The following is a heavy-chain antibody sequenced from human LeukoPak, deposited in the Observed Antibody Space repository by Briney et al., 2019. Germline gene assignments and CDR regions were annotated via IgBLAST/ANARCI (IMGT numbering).Heavy chain of an antibody. Sequence: PGRSLRLSCAASGFTFDDYAMHWVRQAPGKGLEWVSGISWNSGSIGYADSVKGRFTISRDNAKNSLYLQMNSLRAEDTALYYCAKDMSAGYYYGMDVWGQGTTVTVSS. CDR2: ISWNSGSI. CDR1: GFTFDDYA. V-gene: IGHV3-9*01. J-gene: IGHJ6*02. D-gene: IGHD6-19*01. CDR3: AKDMSAGYYYGMDV.